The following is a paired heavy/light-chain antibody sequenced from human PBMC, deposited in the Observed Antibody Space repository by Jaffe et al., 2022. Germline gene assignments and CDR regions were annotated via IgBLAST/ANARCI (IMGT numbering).Light chain of an antibody. CDR3: MQGTQWPRT. Sequence: DIVMTQSPLSLPVTLGQPASISCRSSQSLVHSDGNTYFSWFQQRPGQSPRRLIYKVSNRDSGVPDRFSGSGSGTEFTLRISRVEAEDVGVYYCMQGTQWPRTFGQGTKVEIK. CDR1: QSLVHSDGNTY. J-gene: IGKJ1*01. CDR2: KVS. V-gene: IGKV2-30*02.
Heavy chain of an antibody. D-gene: IGHD3-16*01. CDR2: ITPSGGTI. J-gene: IGHJ4*02. CDR3: ARSDGGSYDY. CDR1: GFSFSSFS. Sequence: EVQLVESGGALVQPGGSLRLSCAASGFSFSSFSMHWVRQAPGKGLESVSVITPSGGTIYYANSVRGRFTISRDNSKSTLYLQMGSLTSEDTAVYYCARSDGGSYDYWGQGTLVTVSS. V-gene: IGHV3-64*01.